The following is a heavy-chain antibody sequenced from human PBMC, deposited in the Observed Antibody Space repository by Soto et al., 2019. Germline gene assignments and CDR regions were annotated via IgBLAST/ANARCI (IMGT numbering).Heavy chain of an antibody. CDR3: ARDFGILDEFGCGDQDYVMDG. CDR1: GFPFRDYY. J-gene: IGHJ6*02. D-gene: IGHD3-16*01. Sequence: GVSLSLSCAASGFPFRDYYMTWVRQPPGKGLEWISYISSGGTTIYYADSVKGRFTVSRDNAKNSLYLQMDSLRAEDTAVYYCARDFGILDEFGCGDQDYVMDGCGQVTTITLPS. V-gene: IGHV3-11*01. CDR2: ISSGGTTI.